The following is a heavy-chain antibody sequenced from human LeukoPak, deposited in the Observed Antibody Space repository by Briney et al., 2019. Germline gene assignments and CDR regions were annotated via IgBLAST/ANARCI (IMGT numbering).Heavy chain of an antibody. J-gene: IGHJ5*02. CDR3: ARGLRIFGVVPWVVGYWRLWFDP. V-gene: IGHV1-8*01. D-gene: IGHD3-3*01. CDR2: MNPNNDNT. Sequence: GASVKVSCKASGYTFTSYDINWVRQPTAQGLEWMGLMNPNNDNTRYAQRFQGRVTITSHTSISTVYMELSSLRFEDKAVYYCARGLRIFGVVPWVVGYWRLWFDPWGQGTLVTVSS. CDR1: GYTFTSYD.